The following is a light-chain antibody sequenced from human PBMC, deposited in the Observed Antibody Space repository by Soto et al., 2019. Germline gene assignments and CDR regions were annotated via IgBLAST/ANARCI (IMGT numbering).Light chain of an antibody. V-gene: IGKV3-11*01. J-gene: IGKJ1*01. CDR2: DAS. CDR3: QQRSNWPRT. Sequence: EIVLTQSPGTLSLSPGERATLSCRASQSVSNNYLAWYQQKPGQAPRLLIYDASNRATGIPARFSGSGTGTDFTLTISSLEPEDFAVYYCQQRSNWPRTFGQGTKVAIK. CDR1: QSVSNNY.